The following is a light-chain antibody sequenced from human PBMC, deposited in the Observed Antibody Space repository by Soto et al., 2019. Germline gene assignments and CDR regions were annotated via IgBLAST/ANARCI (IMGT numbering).Light chain of an antibody. CDR3: QQRSDWPST. J-gene: IGKJ4*01. Sequence: EIVLTQSPATLSLSPGERATLSCRASQSVGTYFAWYQQTPGQAPRLLIHDSSNRATGIPARFSGSGSGTDFTLTISSLEPEDFAVYYCQQRSDWPSTFGGGTKVEIK. V-gene: IGKV3-11*01. CDR2: DSS. CDR1: QSVGTY.